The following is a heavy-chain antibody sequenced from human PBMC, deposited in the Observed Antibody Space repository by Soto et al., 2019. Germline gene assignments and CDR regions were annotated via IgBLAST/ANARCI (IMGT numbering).Heavy chain of an antibody. CDR1: GFPFSSYA. V-gene: IGHV3-23*01. CDR2: ISGSGGST. D-gene: IGHD3-22*01. CDR3: ANGTGITMIVVVTQAFDY. J-gene: IGHJ4*02. Sequence: EVQLLESGGGLVQPGGSLRLSCAASGFPFSSYAMSWVRQAPGKGLEWVSAISGSGGSTYYADSVKGRFTISRDNSKNTLYLQMNSLRAEDTALYYCANGTGITMIVVVTQAFDYWGQGTLVTVSS.